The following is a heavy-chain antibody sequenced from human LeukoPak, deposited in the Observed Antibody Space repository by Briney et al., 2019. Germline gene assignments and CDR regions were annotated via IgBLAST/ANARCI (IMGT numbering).Heavy chain of an antibody. CDR1: GCSFTNYW. Sequence: GESLKISCKGSGCSFTNYWIGWVRQMPGKGLEWMALFYPGDSDTRYSPSFQGQVTISADKSISTAYLQWSSLRASDTAMYYCARISSGYSLYWGQGTLVTVSS. V-gene: IGHV5-51*01. CDR2: FYPGDSDT. J-gene: IGHJ4*02. CDR3: ARISSGYSLY. D-gene: IGHD5-24*01.